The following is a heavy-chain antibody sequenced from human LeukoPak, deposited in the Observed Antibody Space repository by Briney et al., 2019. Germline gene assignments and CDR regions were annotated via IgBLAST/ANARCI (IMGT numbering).Heavy chain of an antibody. Sequence: SETLSLTCTVSGGSINSHLWNWIRQTPGKGLEWIGYIYYSGSTNYNPSLKSRVTISVDTSKNQFSLKLSSVTAADTAVYYCARSYYYYDSSGYYRHYYYYYGMDVWGQGTTVTVSS. CDR3: ARSYYYYDSSGYYRHYYYYYGMDV. V-gene: IGHV4-59*11. CDR1: GGSINSHL. CDR2: IYYSGST. D-gene: IGHD3-22*01. J-gene: IGHJ6*02.